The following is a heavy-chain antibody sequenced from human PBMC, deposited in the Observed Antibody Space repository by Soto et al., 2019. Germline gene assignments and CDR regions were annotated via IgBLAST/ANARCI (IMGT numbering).Heavy chain of an antibody. Sequence: GSLRLSCGASGFTFSNYAMNWVRQAPGKGLDWVSGISGRGSSTYYADSVKGRFTISRDNSQNTIYLQMNSLRAEDTAVYYCAREKYYYDKSGYYSSYLDSWGQGTPVTVSS. CDR1: GFTFSNYA. D-gene: IGHD3-22*01. CDR2: ISGRGSST. CDR3: AREKYYYDKSGYYSSYLDS. J-gene: IGHJ4*02. V-gene: IGHV3-23*01.